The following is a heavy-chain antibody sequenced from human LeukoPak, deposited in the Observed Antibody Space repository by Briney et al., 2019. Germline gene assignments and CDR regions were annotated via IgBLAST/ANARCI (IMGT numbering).Heavy chain of an antibody. CDR3: AKEGRAARPDGWFDP. Sequence: LTGGSLRLSCAASGFTFDDYGMSWVRHAPGKGLEWVSGINWNGGSTGYADSVKGRFTISRDNAKNSLYLQMNSLRAEDTALYYCAKEGRAARPDGWFDPWGQGTLVTVSS. J-gene: IGHJ5*02. CDR2: INWNGGST. V-gene: IGHV3-20*04. D-gene: IGHD6-6*01. CDR1: GFTFDDYG.